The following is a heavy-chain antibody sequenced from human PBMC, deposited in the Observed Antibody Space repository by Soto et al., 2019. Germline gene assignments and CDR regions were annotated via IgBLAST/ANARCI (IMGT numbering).Heavy chain of an antibody. CDR1: GFTFNNYA. V-gene: IGHV3-30*18. Sequence: QVQLVESGGGVVQPGRSLRLSCAASGFTFNNYAMHWVRQAPGKGLEWVGVISYDGDDKYNADSVRGRFTISRDNSKNTLYLKMNSLRSEDTAGYYCAKDVVPGAMFYCDYWGPGTLVTVSS. D-gene: IGHD2-2*01. CDR2: ISYDGDDK. CDR3: AKDVVPGAMFYCDY. J-gene: IGHJ4*02.